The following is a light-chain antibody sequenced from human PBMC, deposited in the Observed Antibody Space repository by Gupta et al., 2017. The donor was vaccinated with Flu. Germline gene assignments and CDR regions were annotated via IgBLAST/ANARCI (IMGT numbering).Light chain of an antibody. CDR3: QATDISGTYPL. V-gene: IGLV3-25*03. CDR1: TLANLY. Sequence: GQTARITGFGDTLANLYTYWYQQKPGQAPVLLIYKDTERPSGIPDRFSGSSSGTTVMLTISGVQPEDESEYYCQATDISGTYPLFGGGTKLTVL. CDR2: KDT. J-gene: IGLJ2*01.